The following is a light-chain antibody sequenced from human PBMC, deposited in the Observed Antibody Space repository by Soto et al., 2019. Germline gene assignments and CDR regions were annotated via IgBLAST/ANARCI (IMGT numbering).Light chain of an antibody. CDR1: SHDVGDYNY. Sequence: QSALTQPPSASGSPGQSVTISCTGTSHDVGDYNYVSWYQQHPGKAPKLMIYEVSKRPSGVPGRFSGSKSGNTASLTVSGLQAEDEADYYCSSYAGSSTLYVFGTGTKVTVL. CDR3: SSYAGSSTLYV. CDR2: EVS. J-gene: IGLJ1*01. V-gene: IGLV2-8*01.